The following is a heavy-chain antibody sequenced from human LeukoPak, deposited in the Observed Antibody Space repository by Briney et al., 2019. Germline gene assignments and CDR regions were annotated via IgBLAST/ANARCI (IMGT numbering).Heavy chain of an antibody. V-gene: IGHV3-21*01. CDR2: ISSSSSYI. Sequence: GGSLRLSCAASGFTFSSYSMNWVRQAPGKGLEWVSSISSSSSYIYYADSVKGRFTISRDNAKNSLYLQMNSLRAEDTAVYYCARAIQQLLDYYFDYWGQGTLVTVSS. J-gene: IGHJ4*02. D-gene: IGHD6-13*01. CDR3: ARAIQQLLDYYFDY. CDR1: GFTFSSYS.